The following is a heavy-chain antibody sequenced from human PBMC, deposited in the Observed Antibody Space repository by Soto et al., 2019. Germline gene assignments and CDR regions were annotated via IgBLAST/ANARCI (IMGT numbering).Heavy chain of an antibody. CDR2: INHSGST. J-gene: IGHJ1*01. CDR3: ARGRGYSSSWYRDFQH. D-gene: IGHD6-13*01. V-gene: IGHV4-34*01. Sequence: QVQLQQWGAGLLKPSETLSLTCAVYGGSFSGYYWSWIRQPPGKGLEWIGEINHSGSTNYNPSLTRRVTISADTSKNQVSLKLSSVTAADTAVYYCARGRGYSSSWYRDFQHWGQGTLVTVSS. CDR1: GGSFSGYY.